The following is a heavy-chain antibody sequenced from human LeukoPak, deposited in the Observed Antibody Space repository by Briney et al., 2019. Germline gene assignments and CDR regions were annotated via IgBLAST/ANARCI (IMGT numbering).Heavy chain of an antibody. CDR3: ATYFYGDYAVYYFDY. CDR1: GTSIMSSHW. D-gene: IGHD4-17*01. J-gene: IGHJ4*02. V-gene: IGHV4/OR15-8*01. Sequence: SETLSLTCGVYGTSIMSSHWWSWARQPPGKGLEWIGEIYHRGPPNYNPSLKGRVTMSLDISNHQISLHLPSVPAADTAVYYCATYFYGDYAVYYFDYWGQGTLVTVSS. CDR2: IYHRGPP.